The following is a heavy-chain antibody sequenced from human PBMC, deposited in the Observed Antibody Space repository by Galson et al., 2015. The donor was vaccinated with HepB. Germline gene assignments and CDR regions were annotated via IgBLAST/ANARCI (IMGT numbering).Heavy chain of an antibody. V-gene: IGHV1-46*01. Sequence: SVKVSCKASGYTFTSYYMHWVRQAPGQGLEWMGIINPSGGSTSYAQKFQGRVTMTRDTSTSTVYMELSSLRSDDTAVYYCARDLVLYCSSTSCSTFDYWGQGTLVTVSS. CDR3: ARDLVLYCSSTSCSTFDY. CDR2: INPSGGST. J-gene: IGHJ4*02. D-gene: IGHD2-2*01. CDR1: GYTFTSYY.